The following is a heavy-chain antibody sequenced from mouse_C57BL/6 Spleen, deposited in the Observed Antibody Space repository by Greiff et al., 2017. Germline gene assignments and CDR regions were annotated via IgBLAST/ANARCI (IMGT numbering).Heavy chain of an antibody. D-gene: IGHD4-1*01. J-gene: IGHJ1*03. CDR1: GYAFSSSW. CDR2: IYPGDGDT. Sequence: QVQLKQSGPELVKPGASVKISCKASGYAFSSSWMNWVKQRPGKGLEWIGRIYPGDGDTNYNGKFKGKATLTADKSSSTAYMQLSSLTSEDSAVYFCARNWDWYFDVWGTGTTVTVSS. V-gene: IGHV1-82*01. CDR3: ARNWDWYFDV.